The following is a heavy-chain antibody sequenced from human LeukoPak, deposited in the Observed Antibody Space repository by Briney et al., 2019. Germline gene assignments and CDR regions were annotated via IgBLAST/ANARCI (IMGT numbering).Heavy chain of an antibody. CDR3: ARRGDSSSSGKYYFDY. V-gene: IGHV3-23*01. D-gene: IGHD6-6*01. CDR2: IIGTGAST. CDR1: GFTFSTYA. J-gene: IGHJ4*02. Sequence: GGSLRLSCAASGFTFSTYAMTWVRQAPGKGLERVSFIIGTGASTYYADSVKGRFIISRDNSKNTLYLQMNSLRAEDAAVYYCARRGDSSSSGKYYFDYWGQGTLVTVSS.